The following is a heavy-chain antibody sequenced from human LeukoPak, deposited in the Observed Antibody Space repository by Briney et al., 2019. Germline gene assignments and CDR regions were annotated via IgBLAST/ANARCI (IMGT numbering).Heavy chain of an antibody. Sequence: GGSLRLSCAASGFTFSDYYMGWIRQAPRKGVEWVSYIRGSGGDIHYADSVKGRFTISRDNAKSSLYLQMNSLRAEDTAVYYCARDIVAAGLFFDYWGQGTLVTVSS. CDR3: ARDIVAAGLFFDY. V-gene: IGHV3-11*04. D-gene: IGHD6-13*01. CDR1: GFTFSDYY. CDR2: IRGSGGDI. J-gene: IGHJ4*02.